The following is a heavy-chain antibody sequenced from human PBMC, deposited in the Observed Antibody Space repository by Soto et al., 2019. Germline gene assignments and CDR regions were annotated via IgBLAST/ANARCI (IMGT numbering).Heavy chain of an antibody. V-gene: IGHV5-10-1*01. Sequence: GESLKISCKGSGYSFTSYWISWVRQMPGKGLEWMGRIDPSDSYTNYSPSFQGHVTISADKSISTAYLQWSSLKASDTAMYYCARHAHXDFSSDLHMDVWGQGTTVTVSS. CDR3: ARHAHXDFSSDLHMDV. CDR2: IDPSDSYT. J-gene: IGHJ6*02. D-gene: IGHD3-3*01. CDR1: GYSFTSYW.